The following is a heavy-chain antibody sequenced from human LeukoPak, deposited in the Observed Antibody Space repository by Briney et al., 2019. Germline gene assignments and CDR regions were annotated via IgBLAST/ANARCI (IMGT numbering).Heavy chain of an antibody. D-gene: IGHD3-22*01. CDR1: GGTFSSYA. V-gene: IGHV1-69*06. J-gene: IGHJ4*02. CDR2: IIPIFGTA. Sequence: GASVKVSCKASGGTFSSYAISWVRQAPGQGLEWMGGIIPIFGTANYAQKFQGRVTITADKSTSTAYMELRSLRSDDTAVYCCARDTPHYYDSSGYLSGGDRFDYWGQGTLVTVSS. CDR3: ARDTPHYYDSSGYLSGGDRFDY.